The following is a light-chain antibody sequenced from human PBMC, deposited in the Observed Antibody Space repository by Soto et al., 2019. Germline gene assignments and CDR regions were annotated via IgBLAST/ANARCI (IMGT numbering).Light chain of an antibody. CDR3: AAWDDSLNAVM. CDR2: DVS. CDR1: SSDVGGYNY. V-gene: IGLV2-11*01. J-gene: IGLJ3*02. Sequence: QSALTQPRSVSGSPGQSVTISCTGASSDVGGYNYVSWYQQHPGKAPKLMIYDVSKRPSGVPDRFSGSKSGNTASLTISGLQTEDEADYYCAAWDDSLNAVMFGGGTKLNVL.